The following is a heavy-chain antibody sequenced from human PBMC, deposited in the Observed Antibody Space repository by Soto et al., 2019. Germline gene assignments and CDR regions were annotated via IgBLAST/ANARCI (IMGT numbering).Heavy chain of an antibody. D-gene: IGHD3-3*01. CDR2: FYYSEST. Sequence: QLQLQESGPGLVKPSETLSLTCAVSGGSISSSSYYWGWIRQPPGKGLEWIGSFYYSESTYYNPSLKSRVTISVDTSKNQFSLKLSSVTAADTAVYYCATITIFGVVPNYFDYWGQGTLVTVSS. CDR3: ATITIFGVVPNYFDY. J-gene: IGHJ4*02. CDR1: GGSISSSSYY. V-gene: IGHV4-39*01.